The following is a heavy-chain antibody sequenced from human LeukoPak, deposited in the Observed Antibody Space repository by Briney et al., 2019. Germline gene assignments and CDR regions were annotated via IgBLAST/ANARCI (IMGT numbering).Heavy chain of an antibody. CDR1: GYTFTSYT. CDR3: ATGRELYGSGAN. Sequence: ASVKVSCKASGYTFTSYTMHWVRQAPGQRLEWMGWINTGNGNTKYSQEFQGRVTITRDTSASTAYMELSSLRSEDMAVYYCATGRELYGSGANWGQGTLVTVSS. V-gene: IGHV1-3*03. D-gene: IGHD3-10*01. J-gene: IGHJ4*02. CDR2: INTGNGNT.